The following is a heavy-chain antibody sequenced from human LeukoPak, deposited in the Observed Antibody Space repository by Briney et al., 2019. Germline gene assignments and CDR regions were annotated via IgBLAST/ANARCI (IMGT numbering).Heavy chain of an antibody. D-gene: IGHD2-15*01. V-gene: IGHV4-59*08. J-gene: IGHJ3*02. CDR2: ISESGST. CDR1: GGSISSYY. CDR3: ARPLGYCSGGSCYGDAFDI. Sequence: SETLSLTCNVSGGSISSYYWSWVRQPPGKGLEWIGYISESGSTNYNPSLKSRVTITLHTSKNHFSLKLSSVTAADTAVYYCARPLGYCSGGSCYGDAFDIWGQGTMVTVSS.